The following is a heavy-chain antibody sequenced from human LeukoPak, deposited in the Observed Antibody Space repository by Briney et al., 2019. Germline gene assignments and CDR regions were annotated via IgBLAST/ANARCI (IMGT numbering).Heavy chain of an antibody. D-gene: IGHD1-1*01. V-gene: IGHV1-69*13. CDR2: IIPIFGTA. J-gene: IGHJ4*02. Sequence: ASVKVSCKASGYTFTSYGISWVRQAPGQGLEWMGGIIPIFGTANYAQKFQGRVTITADESTSTAYMELSSLRSEDTAVYYCARMYNWNDNYYFDYWGQGTLVTVSS. CDR1: GYTFTSYG. CDR3: ARMYNWNDNYYFDY.